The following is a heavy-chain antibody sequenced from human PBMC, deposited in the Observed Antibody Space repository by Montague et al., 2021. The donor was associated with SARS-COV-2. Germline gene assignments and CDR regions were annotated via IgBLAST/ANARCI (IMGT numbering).Heavy chain of an antibody. J-gene: IGHJ4*02. CDR2: TYYRSKWYN. Sequence: CAISGDSVSSNIATCNWIRQSPSRGLEWLGRTYYRSKWYNDYAESVKSRITIDPDTSKHQFSLHLNSVTPEDTAVYYCARIPVGSKYYFDFWGQGTLVTVSS. CDR3: ARIPVGSKYYFDF. D-gene: IGHD2-2*01. CDR1: GDSVSSNIAT. V-gene: IGHV6-1*01.